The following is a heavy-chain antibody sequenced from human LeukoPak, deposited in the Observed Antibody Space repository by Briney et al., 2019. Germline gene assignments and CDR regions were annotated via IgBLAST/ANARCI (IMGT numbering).Heavy chain of an antibody. CDR2: IYYSGST. D-gene: IGHD1-26*01. Sequence: PSETLSLTCTVSGGSISSDYWSWIRQPPGKGLEWIGYIYYSGSTNYNPSLKSRVTISVDTSKNQFSLKLSSVTAADTAVYYCARRASGPTSLYYYGMDVWGQGTTVNVSS. J-gene: IGHJ6*02. CDR3: ARRASGPTSLYYYGMDV. CDR1: GGSISSDY. V-gene: IGHV4-59*08.